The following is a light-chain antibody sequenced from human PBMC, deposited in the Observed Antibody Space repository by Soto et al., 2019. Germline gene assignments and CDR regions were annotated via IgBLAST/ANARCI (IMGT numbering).Light chain of an antibody. V-gene: IGKV3-11*01. Sequence: IVLTQSPATLSLSPGERATLSCRASQSVSSYLAWYQQKPGQAPRLLIYDASSRATGIPDRFSGSGSGTEFTLTISSLQPDDFATYYCQQYNSYSTFGQGTKVDIK. CDR2: DAS. CDR1: QSVSSY. J-gene: IGKJ1*01. CDR3: QQYNSYST.